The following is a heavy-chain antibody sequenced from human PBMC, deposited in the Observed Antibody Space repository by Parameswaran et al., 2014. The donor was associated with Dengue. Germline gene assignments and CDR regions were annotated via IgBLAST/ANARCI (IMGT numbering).Heavy chain of an antibody. Sequence: WIRQPPGKGLEWIGSIYYSGSTYYNPSLKSRVTISVDTSKNQFSLKLSSVTAADTAVYYCARHLYYYDSSGYPPDYWGQGTLVTVSS. CDR3: ARHLYYYDSSGYPPDY. V-gene: IGHV4-39*01. CDR2: IYYSGST. J-gene: IGHJ4*02. D-gene: IGHD3-22*01.